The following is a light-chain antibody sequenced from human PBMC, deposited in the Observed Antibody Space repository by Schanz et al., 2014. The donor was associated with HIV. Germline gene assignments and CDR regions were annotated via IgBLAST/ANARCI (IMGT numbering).Light chain of an antibody. CDR2: ATS. V-gene: IGKV3D-20*02. J-gene: IGKJ4*01. CDR3: QQRSNWPPKLT. Sequence: EIVLTQSPGSLSLSPGGRATLSCGASQRLSSSYLAWYQQKRDQPPRLVIYATSTRAAGIPDRFSGTGSGTDFTLTISRLEPKDSAVYYCQQRSNWPPKLTFGGGTKVEIK. CDR1: QRLSSSY.